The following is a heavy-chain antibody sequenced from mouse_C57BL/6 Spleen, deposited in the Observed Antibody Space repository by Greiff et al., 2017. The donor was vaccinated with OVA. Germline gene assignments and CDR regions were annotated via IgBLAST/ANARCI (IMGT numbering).Heavy chain of an antibody. J-gene: IGHJ2*01. V-gene: IGHV1-82*01. Sequence: VQLQQSGPELVKPGASVKISCKASGYAFSSSWMNWVKQRPGKGLEWIGRIYPGDGDTNYNGKFKGKATLTADKSSSTAYMQLSSLTSEDSAVYFCARGYGYDYFDYWGQGTTLTVSS. D-gene: IGHD2-2*01. CDR1: GYAFSSSW. CDR3: ARGYGYDYFDY. CDR2: IYPGDGDT.